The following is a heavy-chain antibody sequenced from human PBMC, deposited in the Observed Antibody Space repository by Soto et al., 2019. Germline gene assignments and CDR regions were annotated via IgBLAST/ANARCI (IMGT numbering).Heavy chain of an antibody. J-gene: IGHJ3*01. Sequence: GASVKVSCKSSGYPFNSYGIAWVRQAPGQGLEWMGWINTYSGKTDYVQRLQGRVTMTTDTSTTTGYMELRSLSSDDTAVYYCAIQYTRLGAFDFWGQGTLVTVSS. CDR2: INTYSGKT. V-gene: IGHV1-18*01. D-gene: IGHD2-2*02. CDR1: GYPFNSYG. CDR3: AIQYTRLGAFDF.